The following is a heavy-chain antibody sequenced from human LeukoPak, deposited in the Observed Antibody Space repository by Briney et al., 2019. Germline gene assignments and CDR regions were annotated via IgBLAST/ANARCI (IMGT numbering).Heavy chain of an antibody. CDR2: INHSGST. CDR1: GGSFSGYY. D-gene: IGHD3-16*02. V-gene: IGHV4-34*01. CDR3: ARELAITFGGVIVMSGAFDI. Sequence: SETLSLTCAVYGGSFSGYYWSWIRQPPGKGLEWIGEINHSGSTNYNPSLKSRVTISVDTSKNQFSLKQSSVTAADTAVYYCARELAITFGGVIVMSGAFDIWGQGTMVTVSS. J-gene: IGHJ3*02.